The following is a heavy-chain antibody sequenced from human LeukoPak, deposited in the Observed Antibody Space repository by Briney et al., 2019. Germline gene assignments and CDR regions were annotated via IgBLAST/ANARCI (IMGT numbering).Heavy chain of an antibody. D-gene: IGHD3-3*01. CDR1: GFTFSDYY. CDR2: ISSSGSTI. J-gene: IGHJ6*03. V-gene: IGHV3-11*04. CDR3: ARDPGGKGKGSRFLEYYYYYMDV. Sequence: GGSLRLSCAASGFTFSDYYMSWIRQAPGKGLEWVSYISSSGSTIYYADSVKGRFTISRDNAKNSLYLQMNSLRAEDTAVYYCARDPGGKGKGSRFLEYYYYYMDVWGKGTTVTVSS.